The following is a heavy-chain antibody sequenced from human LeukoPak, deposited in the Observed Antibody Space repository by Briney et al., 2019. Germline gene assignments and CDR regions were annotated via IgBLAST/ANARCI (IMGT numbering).Heavy chain of an antibody. CDR2: INHSGST. D-gene: IGHD3-10*01. CDR1: GVSFSGYY. Sequence: SETLSLTCAVYGVSFSGYYWSWIRQPPGKGLEWIGEINHSGSTNYNPSLKSRVTISVDTSKNQFSLKLSSVTAADTAVYYCARGLGMVRGVIDYWGQGTLVTVSS. V-gene: IGHV4-34*01. CDR3: ARGLGMVRGVIDY. J-gene: IGHJ4*02.